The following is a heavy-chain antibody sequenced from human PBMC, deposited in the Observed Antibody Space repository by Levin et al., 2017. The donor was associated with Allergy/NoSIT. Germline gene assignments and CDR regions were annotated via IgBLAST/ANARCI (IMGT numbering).Heavy chain of an antibody. V-gene: IGHV3-15*01. CDR3: TTAGLGSYIKYFDY. J-gene: IGHJ4*02. D-gene: IGHD1-26*01. CDR1: GFTFSNAS. CDR2: IKSKTDGGTT. Sequence: GGSLRLSCAASGFTFSNASMTWVRQAPGKGLEWVGRIKSKTDGGTTDYTAPVKGRFTISRDDSKNTLYLQMNSLKTEDTAVYYCTTAGLGSYIKYFDYWGQGTLVTVSS.